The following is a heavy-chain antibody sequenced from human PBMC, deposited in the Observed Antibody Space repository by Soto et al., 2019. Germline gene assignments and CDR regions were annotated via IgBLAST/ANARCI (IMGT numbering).Heavy chain of an antibody. Sequence: GSLRLSCVGSGYSFRSYWMSWVRQAPGKGLEWVAKIKQDGTDKYYVGSVKGRFTISRDNSKNSLYLQMNRLRAEDTGIYFCARDNGPSDFWGRGTLVTVSS. CDR2: IKQDGTDK. V-gene: IGHV3-7*01. CDR1: GYSFRSYW. J-gene: IGHJ4*02. CDR3: ARDNGPSDF.